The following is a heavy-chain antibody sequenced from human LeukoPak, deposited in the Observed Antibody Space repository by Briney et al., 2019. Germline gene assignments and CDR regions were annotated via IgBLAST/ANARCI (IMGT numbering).Heavy chain of an antibody. CDR3: ARAHPRYYYDF. D-gene: IGHD1-14*01. CDR1: GFTFSSYS. J-gene: IGHJ4*02. V-gene: IGHV3-21*01. CDR2: ISSSSSYI. Sequence: GGSPRLSCAASGFTFSSYSMNWVRQAPGKGLEWVSSISSSSSYIYYADSVKGRFTISRDNAKNSLYLQMNSLRAEDTAVYYCARAHPRYYYDFWGQGTLVTVSS.